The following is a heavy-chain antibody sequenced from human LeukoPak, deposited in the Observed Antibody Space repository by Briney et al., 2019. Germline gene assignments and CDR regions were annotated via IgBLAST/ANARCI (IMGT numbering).Heavy chain of an antibody. V-gene: IGHV3-23*01. CDR2: ISASGGST. D-gene: IGHD2-21*02. CDR1: GFTFSSSA. Sequence: HPGGSLRLSCAASGFTFSSSAMSWVRQVPGKGLEWVSGISASGGSTSYADSVRGRFTISRDNSKNTLYLQMNSLRAEDTTVYYCAGVVTAIPNWFDPWGQGTLVTVSS. CDR3: AGVVTAIPNWFDP. J-gene: IGHJ5*02.